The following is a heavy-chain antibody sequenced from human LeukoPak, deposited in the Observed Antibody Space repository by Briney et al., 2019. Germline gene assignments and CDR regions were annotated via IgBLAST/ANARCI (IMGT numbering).Heavy chain of an antibody. V-gene: IGHV3-30*18. D-gene: IGHD3-10*01. J-gene: IGHJ1*01. CDR2: ISYDGSNK. CDR3: AKDARTPVRGVPPAFVEH. Sequence: PGGSLRLSCAASGFTFSSYGMHWVRQAPGKGLEWVAVISYDGSNKYYADSVKGRFTISRDNSKNTLYLQMNSLRAEDTAVYYCAKDARTPVRGVPPAFVEHWGQGTLVTVSS. CDR1: GFTFSSYG.